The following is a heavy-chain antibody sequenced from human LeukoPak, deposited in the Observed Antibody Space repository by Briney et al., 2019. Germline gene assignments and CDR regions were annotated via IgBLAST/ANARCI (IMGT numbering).Heavy chain of an antibody. CDR2: ISDSGST. V-gene: IGHV4-59*01. J-gene: IGHJ4*02. Sequence: PSETLSLTCTVSGGSITGYYWTWIRQPPGKGLEWIGYISDSGSTNYNPSLKSRVTISVDTSKNQFSLKLNSVTAADTAVYYCAKGSIAARPLYYFDFWGQGTLVTVSS. D-gene: IGHD6-6*01. CDR1: GGSITGYY. CDR3: AKGSIAARPLYYFDF.